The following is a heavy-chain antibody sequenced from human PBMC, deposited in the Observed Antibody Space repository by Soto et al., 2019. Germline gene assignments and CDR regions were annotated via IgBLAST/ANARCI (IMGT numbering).Heavy chain of an antibody. CDR1: GGSISSRFYY. Sequence: PSETLXLTCTVCGGSISSRFYYWSWIRQHPGKGLEWIGYIYYSGSTYYNPSLKSRVTISVDTSKNQFSLKLSSVTAADTAVYYCATTVDPWYFYYWGQGTLVTVS. CDR2: IYYSGST. J-gene: IGHJ4*02. CDR3: ATTVDPWYFYY. V-gene: IGHV4-31*03. D-gene: IGHD5-12*01.